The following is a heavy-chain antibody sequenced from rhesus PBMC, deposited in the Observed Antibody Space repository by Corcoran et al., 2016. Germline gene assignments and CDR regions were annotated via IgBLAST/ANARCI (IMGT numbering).Heavy chain of an antibody. CDR1: GGSISSSY. CDR3: ARGGGMNPFDY. CDR2: ITYSGST. Sequence: QLQLQESGPGLVKPSETLSVTCAVSGGSISSSYWSWIRQPPGKGLEWIGYITYSGSTSYNPSLKCRVTISRNTSKNQFSLKLSSVTAADTAVYYCARGGGMNPFDYWGQGVLVTVSS. V-gene: IGHV4-122*02. D-gene: IGHD6-13*01. J-gene: IGHJ4*01.